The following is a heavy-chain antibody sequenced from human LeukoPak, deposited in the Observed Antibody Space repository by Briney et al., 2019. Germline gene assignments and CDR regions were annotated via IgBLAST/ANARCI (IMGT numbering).Heavy chain of an antibody. CDR2: ILTSGTT. CDR3: ARLRVSGSYLYYFDY. J-gene: IGHJ4*02. Sequence: SETLSLTCTVSNSSISSYHWSWVRQPPGKGLEWIGYILTSGTTNYNPSLKSRLTISVDTSKNQFTLKLSSVTAADTAVYYCARLRVSGSYLYYFDYWGQGTLVTVSS. CDR1: NSSISSYH. V-gene: IGHV4-4*09. D-gene: IGHD1-26*01.